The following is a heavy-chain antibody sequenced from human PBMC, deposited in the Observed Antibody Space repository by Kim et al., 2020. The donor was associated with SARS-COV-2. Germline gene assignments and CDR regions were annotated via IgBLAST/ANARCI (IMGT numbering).Heavy chain of an antibody. V-gene: IGHV4-34*01. J-gene: IGHJ4*02. CDR3: ARGSGLDY. D-gene: IGHD1-26*01. Sequence: SGSTNYNPSLKSRVTISVDTSKNQFSLKLSSVTAADTAVYYCARGSGLDYWGQGTLVTVSS. CDR2: SGST.